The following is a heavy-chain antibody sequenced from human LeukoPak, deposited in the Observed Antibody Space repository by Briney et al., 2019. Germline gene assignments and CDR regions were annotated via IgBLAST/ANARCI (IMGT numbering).Heavy chain of an antibody. CDR1: GFSISTYS. Sequence: SETLSLTCTVSGFSISTYSWSWLRQPPGKGLEWIGYISYSGSTSYNPSLRSRVTISVDTSKNQFSLKLSSVTAADTAVYYCATDGNFDLWGRGTLVAVSS. V-gene: IGHV4-59*01. D-gene: IGHD1-26*01. CDR2: ISYSGST. CDR3: ATDGNFDL. J-gene: IGHJ2*01.